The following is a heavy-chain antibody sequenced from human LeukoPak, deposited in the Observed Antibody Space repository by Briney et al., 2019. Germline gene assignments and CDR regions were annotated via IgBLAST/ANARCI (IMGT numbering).Heavy chain of an antibody. CDR2: IWHDASNR. V-gene: IGHV3-33*01. J-gene: IGHJ4*02. D-gene: IGHD5-18*01. CDR3: ARELAPDTRMGYFDY. CDR1: GFTFSNYG. Sequence: PGRSLRLSCAASGFTFSNYGMHWVRQAPGKGLEWVAVIWHDASNRYHADSVKGRFTISRDNSKNTLYLQMDSLRAEDSAVYYCARELAPDTRMGYFDYRGQGTLVTVSS.